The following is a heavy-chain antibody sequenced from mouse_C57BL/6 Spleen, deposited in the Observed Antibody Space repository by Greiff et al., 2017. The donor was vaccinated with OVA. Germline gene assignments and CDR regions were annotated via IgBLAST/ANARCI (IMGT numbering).Heavy chain of an antibody. V-gene: IGHV1-55*01. J-gene: IGHJ1*03. D-gene: IGHD1-1*01. CDR2: IYPGSGST. CDR3: ARDPFTTVVEGYWYFDV. Sequence: VQLQQPGAELVKPGASVKMSCKASGYTFTSYWITWVKQRPGQGLEWIGDIYPGSGSTNYNEKFKSKATLTVDTTSSTAYMQLSSLTTEDSAVYDCARDPFTTVVEGYWYFDVWGTGTTVTVSS. CDR1: GYTFTSYW.